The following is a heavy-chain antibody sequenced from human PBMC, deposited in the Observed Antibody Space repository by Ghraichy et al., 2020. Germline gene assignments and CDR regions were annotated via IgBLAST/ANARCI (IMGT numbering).Heavy chain of an antibody. CDR3: ARGEGLGGYFDY. D-gene: IGHD1-26*01. Sequence: PLSLTCTVSGGSISSYYWSWIRQPPGKGLEWIGYIYYSGSTNYNPSLKSRVTISVDTSKNQFSLKLSSVTAADTAMYYCARGEGLGGYFDYWGQGTLVTVSS. J-gene: IGHJ4*02. CDR2: IYYSGST. CDR1: GGSISSYY. V-gene: IGHV4-59*01.